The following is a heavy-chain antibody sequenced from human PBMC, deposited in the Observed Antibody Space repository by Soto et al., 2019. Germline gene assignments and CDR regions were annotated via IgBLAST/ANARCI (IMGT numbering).Heavy chain of an antibody. D-gene: IGHD3-10*02. J-gene: IGHJ6*02. V-gene: IGHV6-1*01. CDR2: TYYRSKWYY. Sequence: SQSLSLTCVISGDSVTGNTDGWNWIRQSPSRGLEWLGRTYYRSKWYYDYAGSLKGRMTINPDTSRNQFSLQLHSVSPEDTAVYYFATGTLVRGDYYVNFCGQGPTVTVSS. CDR1: GDSVTGNTDG. CDR3: ATGTLVRGDYYVNF.